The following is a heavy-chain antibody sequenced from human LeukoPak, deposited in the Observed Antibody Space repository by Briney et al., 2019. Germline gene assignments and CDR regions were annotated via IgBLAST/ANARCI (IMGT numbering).Heavy chain of an antibody. V-gene: IGHV3-23*01. Sequence: HPGGSLRLSCAASGFTFSVYTMNWVRQAPGKGLEWVAAISGTGGSTSYADSVKGRFTISRDNSKNTLYVQMNSLRAEDTAVYYCAKDAIGDSSGHYWWEFDYWGQGTLVTVSS. J-gene: IGHJ4*02. CDR1: GFTFSVYT. CDR2: ISGTGGST. D-gene: IGHD3-22*01. CDR3: AKDAIGDSSGHYWWEFDY.